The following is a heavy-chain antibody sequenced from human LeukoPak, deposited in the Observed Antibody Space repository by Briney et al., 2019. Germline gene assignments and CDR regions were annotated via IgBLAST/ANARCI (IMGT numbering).Heavy chain of an antibody. D-gene: IGHD1-26*01. J-gene: IGHJ4*02. V-gene: IGHV1-2*06. CDR1: GYTFTCYY. CDR2: INPNSGDT. Sequence: ASVKVSCKASGYTFTCYYMHWVRQAPGQGLEWMGRINPNSGDTNYAQMFQGRVTMTRDTSITTAYMELSSLRSDDTAVYYCARRRQGDLLLFDYWGQGTVVTVSS. CDR3: ARRRQGDLLLFDY.